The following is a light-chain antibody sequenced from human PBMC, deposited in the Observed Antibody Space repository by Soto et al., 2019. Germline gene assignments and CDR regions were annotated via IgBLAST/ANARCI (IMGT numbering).Light chain of an antibody. J-gene: IGLJ1*01. CDR1: SSDVGFYNY. V-gene: IGLV2-8*01. CDR2: EVS. CDR3: SSYAGTNNFV. Sequence: QPALTQPPSASGSPGQSVTISCTGTSSDVGFYNYVSWYQQHPGKAPKLIISEVSQRPSGVPDRFSGSKSGNTASLTVSGLQAEDEADYYCSSYAGTNNFVFGTGTKVTVL.